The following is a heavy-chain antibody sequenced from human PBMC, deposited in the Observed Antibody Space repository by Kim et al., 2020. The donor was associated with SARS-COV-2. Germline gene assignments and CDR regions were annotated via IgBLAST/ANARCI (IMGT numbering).Heavy chain of an antibody. V-gene: IGHV1-18*01. D-gene: IGHD6-6*01. Sequence: ASVKVSCKASGYTFTSYGISWVRQAPGQGLEWMGWISAYNGNTNYAQKLQGRVTMTTDTSTSTAYMELRSLRSDDTAVYYCARVAFSYSSSSGEGAFDIWGQGTMVTVSS. CDR1: GYTFTSYG. CDR2: ISAYNGNT. CDR3: ARVAFSYSSSSGEGAFDI. J-gene: IGHJ3*02.